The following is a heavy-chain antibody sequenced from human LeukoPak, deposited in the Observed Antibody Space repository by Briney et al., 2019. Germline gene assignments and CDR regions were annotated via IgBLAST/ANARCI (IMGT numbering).Heavy chain of an antibody. J-gene: IGHJ4*02. CDR1: GFTFSGSA. D-gene: IGHD6-13*01. CDR2: ISGSGGST. CDR3: ARDLMGIAYRGAFYY. Sequence: PGGSLRLSCAASGFTFSGSAMHWVRQAPGKGLEWVSAISGSGGSTYYADSVKGRFTISRDNSKNTLYLQMNSLRAEDTAVYYCARDLMGIAYRGAFYYWGQGTLVTVSS. V-gene: IGHV3-23*01.